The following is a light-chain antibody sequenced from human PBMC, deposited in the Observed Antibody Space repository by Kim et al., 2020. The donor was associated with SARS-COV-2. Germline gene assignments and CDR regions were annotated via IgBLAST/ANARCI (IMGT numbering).Light chain of an antibody. CDR2: GAS. J-gene: IGKJ2*01. CDR1: QTINSK. Sequence: STSVGDRVTITCRASQTINSKLVWFQQKPGKAPKLLIYGASTLQSGVPSRFTGSGSGTDFTLTISSLQPEDFATYYCQQSYSTPRTFGQGTKLEI. CDR3: QQSYSTPRT. V-gene: IGKV1-39*01.